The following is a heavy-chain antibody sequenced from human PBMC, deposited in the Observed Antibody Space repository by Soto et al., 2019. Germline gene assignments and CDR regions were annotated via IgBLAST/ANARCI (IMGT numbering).Heavy chain of an antibody. J-gene: IGHJ6*02. CDR2: MNPNSGNT. CDR3: ARAKTSCGMDV. V-gene: IGHV1-8*01. Sequence: QVQLVQSGAEVKKPGASVKVSCKASGYTFTSYDINWVRQATGQGLEWMGWMNPNSGNTGYAQKFQGSGTMTRNTAISTAYMELSSLRSEVPAVSYCARAKTSCGMDVWGQGTTVTVSS. CDR1: GYTFTSYD.